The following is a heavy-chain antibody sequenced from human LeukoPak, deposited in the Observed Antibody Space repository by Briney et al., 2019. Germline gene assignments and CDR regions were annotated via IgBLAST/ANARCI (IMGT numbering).Heavy chain of an antibody. CDR1: GFTFSSYG. D-gene: IGHD2-2*01. V-gene: IGHV3-30*18. CDR2: ISFDGSNK. Sequence: AVSLRFSCAASGFTFSSYGLHRVRQAPGKGLEGVAVISFDGSNKYYADSVKGRFTISRDNSKNTLYLQMNSLRAEDRAVYYCAKEDIVVVPAAQPHYYYGMDVWGQGTTVTVSS. J-gene: IGHJ6*02. CDR3: AKEDIVVVPAAQPHYYYGMDV.